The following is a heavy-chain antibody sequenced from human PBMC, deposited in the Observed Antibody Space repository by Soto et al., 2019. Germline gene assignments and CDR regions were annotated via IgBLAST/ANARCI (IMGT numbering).Heavy chain of an antibody. CDR2: ISSSGSTI. CDR3: ARVGGTYYDCWSGYSHSGGDFDY. Sequence: EVQLVESGGGLVQPGGSLRLSCAASGFTFSSYEMNWVRQAPGQGLEWVSYISSSGSTIYNAHSVKGRFTISRDNAKNSLYLQMSSLRAEATAVYYCARVGGTYYDCWSGYSHSGGDFDYWGRGTLVTVSS. J-gene: IGHJ4*02. CDR1: GFTFSSYE. V-gene: IGHV3-48*03. D-gene: IGHD3-3*01.